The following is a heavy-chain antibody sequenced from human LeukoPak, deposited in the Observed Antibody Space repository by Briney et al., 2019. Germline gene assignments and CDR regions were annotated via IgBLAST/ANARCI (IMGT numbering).Heavy chain of an antibody. CDR2: ISGSGGST. Sequence: GGSLRLSCAASGFTFSNYAMTWVRQAPGKGLEWVSIISGSGGSTYYADSVKGRFTISRDNSKNTLYLQMNSLRADDTAVCYCAKGPVGVTTRNYFDYWGQGTLVTVSS. V-gene: IGHV3-23*01. CDR1: GFTFSNYA. CDR3: AKGPVGVTTRNYFDY. J-gene: IGHJ4*02. D-gene: IGHD1-26*01.